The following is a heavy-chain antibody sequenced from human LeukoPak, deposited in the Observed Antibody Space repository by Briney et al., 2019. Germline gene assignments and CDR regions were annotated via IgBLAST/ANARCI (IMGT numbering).Heavy chain of an antibody. Sequence: PGGSLRLSCAASGFTFDDYAMQWVRQAPGKGLEWVSGISWNGGRTVYADSVKGRFTISRDNAKNSLYLQMNSLRGEDTALYYCAKDTLVDIVAGYMDVWGKGTSVTVSS. CDR1: GFTFDDYA. CDR2: ISWNGGRT. V-gene: IGHV3-9*01. D-gene: IGHD5-12*01. J-gene: IGHJ6*03. CDR3: AKDTLVDIVAGYMDV.